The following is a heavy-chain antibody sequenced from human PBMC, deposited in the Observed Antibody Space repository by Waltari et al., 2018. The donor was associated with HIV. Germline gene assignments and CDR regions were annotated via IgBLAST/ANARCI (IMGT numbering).Heavy chain of an antibody. CDR1: GFTFDDYA. J-gene: IGHJ6*02. CDR2: ISWNSGSK. D-gene: IGHD1-7*01. V-gene: IGHV3-9*01. Sequence: EVQLVESGGGLVQPGRSLRLSCAASGFTFDDYAMHWVRQAPGKGLDWVSGISWNSGSKGYADSVKGRFTISRDNAKNSLYLQMNSLRAEDTALYYCAKDRGTGTTVYYYYGMDVWGQGTTVTVSS. CDR3: AKDRGTGTTVYYYYGMDV.